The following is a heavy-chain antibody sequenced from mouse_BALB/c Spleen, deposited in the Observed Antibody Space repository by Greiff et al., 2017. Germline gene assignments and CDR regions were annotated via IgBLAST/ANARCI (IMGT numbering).Heavy chain of an antibody. CDR1: GFTFTDYY. V-gene: IGHV7-3*02. D-gene: IGHD1-1*01. CDR2: IRNKANGYTT. CDR3: ARDTTVVSYWYFDV. J-gene: IGHJ1*01. Sequence: EVKLQESGGGLVQPGGSLRLSCATSGFTFTDYYMSWVRQPPGKALEWLGFIRNKANGYTTEYSASVKGRFTISRDNSQSILYLQMNTLRAEDSATYFCARDTTVVSYWYFDVWGAGTTVTVSS.